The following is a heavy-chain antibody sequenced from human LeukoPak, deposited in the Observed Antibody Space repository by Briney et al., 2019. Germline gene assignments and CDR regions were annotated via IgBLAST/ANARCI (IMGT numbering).Heavy chain of an antibody. D-gene: IGHD5-24*01. CDR1: GFTFAIYG. J-gene: IGHJ4*02. CDR3: ARATRNGYDY. Sequence: GGSLRLSCAASGFTFAIYGMNWVRQAPEKGPEWVSYISSGSDTIYYADSAKGRFTMSRDNAKNSLFLQMNSLRAEDTAVYYCARATRNGYDYWGQGTLVAVSS. CDR2: ISSGSDTI. V-gene: IGHV3-48*04.